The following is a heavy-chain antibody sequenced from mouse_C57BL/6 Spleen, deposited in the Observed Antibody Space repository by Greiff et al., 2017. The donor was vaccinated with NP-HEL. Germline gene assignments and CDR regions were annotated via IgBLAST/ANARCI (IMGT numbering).Heavy chain of an antibody. CDR2: IHPNSGST. CDR3: AREDDYGVDY. J-gene: IGHJ2*01. V-gene: IGHV1-64*01. D-gene: IGHD2-4*01. CDR1: GYTFTSYW. Sequence: QVQLQQSGAELVKPGASVKLSCKASGYTFTSYWMHWVKQRPGQGLEWIGMIHPNSGSTNYNEKFKSKATLTVDKSSSTAYMQLSSLTSEDSAVYYCAREDDYGVDYWGQGTTLTVSS.